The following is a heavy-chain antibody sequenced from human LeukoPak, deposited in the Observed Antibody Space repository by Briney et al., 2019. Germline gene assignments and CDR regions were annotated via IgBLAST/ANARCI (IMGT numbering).Heavy chain of an antibody. V-gene: IGHV4-39*07. CDR1: GGSISSSSYY. CDR3: VRGPRVYYGSGSYIDY. CDR2: IYYSGST. J-gene: IGHJ4*02. Sequence: SETLSLTCTVSGGSISSSSYYWGWIRQPPGKGLEWIGSIYYSGSTYYNPSLKSRVTISVDTSKNQFSLKLSSVTAADTAVYYCVRGPRVYYGSGSYIDYWGQGTLVTVSS. D-gene: IGHD3-10*01.